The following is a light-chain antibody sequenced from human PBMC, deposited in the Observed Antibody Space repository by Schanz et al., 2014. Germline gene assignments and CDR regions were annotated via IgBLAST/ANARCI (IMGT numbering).Light chain of an antibody. CDR3: QQRSNWPLLT. CDR1: ESVSSDY. V-gene: IGKV3-11*01. CDR2: GAS. J-gene: IGKJ4*01. Sequence: EIVLTQSPGTLSLSPGERATLSCWASESVSSDYLAWYQQKPGQAPRLLIYGASTRATAFPARFSGSGSGTEFTLTISSLEPEDFAVYYCQQRSNWPLLTFGGGTKVEIK.